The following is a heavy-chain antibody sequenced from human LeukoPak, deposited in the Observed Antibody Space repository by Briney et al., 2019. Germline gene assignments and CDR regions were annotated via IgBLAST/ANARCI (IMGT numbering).Heavy chain of an antibody. D-gene: IGHD6-13*01. CDR2: ISTTGGTT. CDR1: GFTFSSYA. Sequence: GGSLRLSCAASGFTFSSYAMSWVRQAPGKGLEWVSAISTTGGTTYYADSVRGRFTISRDNSRNTLYLQMNSLRAEDTAVYYCAKNGGDSSPKWYFQHWGQGTLVTVSS. V-gene: IGHV3-23*01. CDR3: AKNGGDSSPKWYFQH. J-gene: IGHJ1*01.